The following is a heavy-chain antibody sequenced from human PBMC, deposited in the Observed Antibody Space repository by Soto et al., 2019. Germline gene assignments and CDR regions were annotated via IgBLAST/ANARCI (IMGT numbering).Heavy chain of an antibody. CDR1: GGSFSGYY. D-gene: IGHD6-13*01. CDR3: ARGPRSSWYYVGWFDP. Sequence: SETLSLTCAVYGGSFSGYYWSWIRQPPGKGLEWMGEINHSGSTNYNPSLKRGGTISKDKTKNQFYMKLSSVTAADTAVYDCARGPRSSWYYVGWFDPWGQGTMVTVSS. CDR2: INHSGST. V-gene: IGHV4-34*01. J-gene: IGHJ5*02.